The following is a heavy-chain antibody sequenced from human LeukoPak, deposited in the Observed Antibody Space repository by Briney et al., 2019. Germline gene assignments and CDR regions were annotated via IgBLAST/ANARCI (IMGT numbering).Heavy chain of an antibody. CDR2: TYYRSKWYN. J-gene: IGHJ3*02. Sequence: SQTLSLTCAISGDSVSSNSATWNWIRQSPSRGLEWLGRTYYRSKWYNDYAISVESRITINPDTSKNQFPLQLNSVTPEDTAVYYCARGTTRMLDIWGQGTMVAVSS. CDR1: GDSVSSNSAT. V-gene: IGHV6-1*01. D-gene: IGHD4-11*01. CDR3: ARGTTRMLDI.